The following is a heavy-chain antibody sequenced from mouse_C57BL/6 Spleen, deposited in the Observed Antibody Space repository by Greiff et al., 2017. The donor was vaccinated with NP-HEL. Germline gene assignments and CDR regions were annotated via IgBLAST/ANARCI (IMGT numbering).Heavy chain of an antibody. D-gene: IGHD2-4*01. V-gene: IGHV1-80*01. CDR1: GYAFSSYW. CDR3: ATGGIYYDDDEAWFAY. CDR2: IYPGDGDT. Sequence: VQLQQSGAELVKPGASVKISCKASGYAFSSYWMNWVKQRPGKGLEWIGQIYPGDGDTNYNGKFKGKATLTADKSSSTAYMQLSSLTSEDSAVYFCATGGIYYDDDEAWFAYWGQGTLVTVSS. J-gene: IGHJ3*01.